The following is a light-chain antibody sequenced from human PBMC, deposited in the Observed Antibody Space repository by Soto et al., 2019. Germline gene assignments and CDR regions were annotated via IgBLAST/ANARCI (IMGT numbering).Light chain of an antibody. J-gene: IGLJ2*01. V-gene: IGLV1-44*01. CDR1: SSNIGSNT. CDR2: SNN. CDR3: AAWDDSLNGPV. Sequence: QSVLTQPPSASGTPGQRVTISCSGSSSNIGSNTVNWYQQLPGTAPKLLIHSNNQRPSGVPDRFSGSKSGTSASLAISGLQSEDEADYDCAAWDDSLNGPVFGGGTKLTVL.